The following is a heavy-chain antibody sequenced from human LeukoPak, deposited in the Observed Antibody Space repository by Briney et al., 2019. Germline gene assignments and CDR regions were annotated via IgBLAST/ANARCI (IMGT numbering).Heavy chain of an antibody. D-gene: IGHD6-13*01. Sequence: PGGSLRLSCAAPGFTFSSYCMHWVRQAPAKGLEGVAVIWYDGSNKYYADSVKGRFTISRDNSKNTLYLQMNSLRAEDTAVYYCARGFLGYSSSWYGYWGQGTLASVPS. CDR1: GFTFSSYC. CDR3: ARGFLGYSSSWYGY. V-gene: IGHV3-33*01. J-gene: IGHJ4*02. CDR2: IWYDGSNK.